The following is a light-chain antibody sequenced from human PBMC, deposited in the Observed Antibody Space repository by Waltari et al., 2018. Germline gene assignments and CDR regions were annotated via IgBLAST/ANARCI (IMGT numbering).Light chain of an antibody. Sequence: DIQMTQSPSTLSASVGDRVTITCRASQSISSWLAWYQQKPGRAPSPLIYDASNLETGVPSRFSGSGSGTHFTLTISSLQTEDSATYYCQQFDTLPPSFGGGTKVEI. CDR1: QSISSW. CDR3: QQFDTLPPS. CDR2: DAS. J-gene: IGKJ4*01. V-gene: IGKV1-33*01.